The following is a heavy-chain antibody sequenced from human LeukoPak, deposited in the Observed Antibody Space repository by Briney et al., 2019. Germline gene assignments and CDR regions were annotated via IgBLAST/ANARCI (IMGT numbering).Heavy chain of an antibody. CDR1: GFIFSSYW. CDR2: AKQDGSEK. J-gene: IGHJ4*02. D-gene: IGHD2-2*02. V-gene: IGHV3-7*01. Sequence: PGGSLRLSCAASGFIFSSYWMSSVRQAPGKGLEWVANAKQDGSEKYYVDSVKGRFTISRDNAKNSLYLQMNSLRAEDTAVYYCASTRYCSSTSCYTFDYWGQGTLVTVSS. CDR3: ASTRYCSSTSCYTFDY.